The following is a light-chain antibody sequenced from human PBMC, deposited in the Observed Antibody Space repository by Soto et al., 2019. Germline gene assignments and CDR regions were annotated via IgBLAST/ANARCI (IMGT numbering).Light chain of an antibody. CDR3: QQYHYPPRCT. CDR1: QSVRGSY. J-gene: IGKJ2*02. Sequence: DIVLTQSPGTLSLSPGERATLSCRASQSVRGSYFAWYQQKPDQAPRLLIYGASSRTTGIPDRCSGSVCGTDFNLTISRREPEAFAFAYCQQYHYPPRCTFGQGTKLEIK. CDR2: GAS. V-gene: IGKV3-20*01.